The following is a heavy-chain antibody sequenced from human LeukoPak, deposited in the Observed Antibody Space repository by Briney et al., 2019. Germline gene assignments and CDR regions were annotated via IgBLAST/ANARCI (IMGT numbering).Heavy chain of an antibody. CDR1: GGTFSSYA. V-gene: IGHV1-69*13. CDR2: IIPIFGTA. J-gene: IGHJ4*02. D-gene: IGHD3-16*02. CDR3: ARQRLGELSLIPDY. Sequence: SVKVSCKASGGTFSSYAISWVRQAPGQGLEWMGGIIPIFGTANYAQKFQGRVTITADESTSTAYMELSSLRSEDTAVYYCARQRLGELSLIPDYWGQGTLVTVSS.